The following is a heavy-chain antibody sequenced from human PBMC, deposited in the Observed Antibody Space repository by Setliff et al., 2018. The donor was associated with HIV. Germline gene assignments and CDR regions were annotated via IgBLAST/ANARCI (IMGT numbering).Heavy chain of an antibody. CDR2: IIPIFGTA. CDR1: GGTFSSYA. J-gene: IGHJ4*02. CDR3: ARSRSSGYYCDY. Sequence: SVKVSCKASGGTFSSYAISWVRQAPGKGLEWMGGIIPIFGTANYAQKFQGRVTITADESTSTAYMELISLRSEDTAVYYCARSRSSGYYCDYWGQGTLVTVSS. D-gene: IGHD3-22*01. V-gene: IGHV1-69*13.